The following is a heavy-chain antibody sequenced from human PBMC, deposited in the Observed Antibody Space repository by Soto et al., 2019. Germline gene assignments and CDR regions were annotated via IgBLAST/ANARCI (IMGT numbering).Heavy chain of an antibody. CDR2: ISAYNGNT. CDR1: GYTFTSYG. J-gene: IGHJ6*01. CDR3: ARVDVVGVAAIPHYCMDV. Sequence: AAVKVSCKASGYTFTSYGISWVRQAPGQGLEWMGWISAYNGNTNYAQKLQGRVTMTTDTSTSTAYMELRSLRSDDTAVYYCARVDVVGVAAIPHYCMDVWGQGTTVTGSS. V-gene: IGHV1-18*04. D-gene: IGHD2-15*01.